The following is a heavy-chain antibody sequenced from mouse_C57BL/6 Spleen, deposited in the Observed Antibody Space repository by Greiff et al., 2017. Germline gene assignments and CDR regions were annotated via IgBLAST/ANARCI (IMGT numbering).Heavy chain of an antibody. CDR2: INPNNGGT. Sequence: EVQLQQSGPELVKPGASVKISCKASGYTFTDYYMNWVKQSHGKSLEWIGDINPNNGGTSYNQKFKGKATLTVDNSSSTAYMELRSLTSEDSAVYYCARGGAYDYPFAYWGQGTLVTVSA. V-gene: IGHV1-26*01. D-gene: IGHD2-4*01. J-gene: IGHJ3*01. CDR1: GYTFTDYY. CDR3: ARGGAYDYPFAY.